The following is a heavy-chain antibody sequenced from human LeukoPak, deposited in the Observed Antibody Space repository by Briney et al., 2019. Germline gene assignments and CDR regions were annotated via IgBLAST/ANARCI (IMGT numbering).Heavy chain of an antibody. D-gene: IGHD6-19*01. Sequence: ASVKVSCKASGYTFTSYGISWVRQAPGQGLEWMGWISAYNGNTNYAQKLQGRVTMTTDTSTSTAYMELRSLRSDDTAVYYCASAVAGTEYFQHWGHGTLVTVSS. J-gene: IGHJ1*01. V-gene: IGHV1-18*01. CDR2: ISAYNGNT. CDR1: GYTFTSYG. CDR3: ASAVAGTEYFQH.